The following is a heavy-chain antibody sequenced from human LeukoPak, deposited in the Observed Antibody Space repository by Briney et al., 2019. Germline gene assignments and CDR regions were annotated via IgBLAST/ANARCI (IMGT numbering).Heavy chain of an antibody. CDR2: IIPIFGIA. J-gene: IGHJ5*02. CDR3: AREGGIAADNWFDP. V-gene: IGHV1-69*04. CDR1: GGTFSSHA. Sequence: SVKVSCKASGGTFSSHAISWVRQAPGQGLEWVGRIIPIFGIANYAQKFQGRVTITADKSTSTAYMELSSLRSEDTAVYYCAREGGIAADNWFDPWGQGTLVTVSS. D-gene: IGHD6-13*01.